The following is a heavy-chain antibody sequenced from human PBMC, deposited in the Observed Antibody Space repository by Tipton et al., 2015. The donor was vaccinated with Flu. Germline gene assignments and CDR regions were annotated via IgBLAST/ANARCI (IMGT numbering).Heavy chain of an antibody. CDR2: IYYSATT. D-gene: IGHD3-16*01. CDR3: ARDREGHGFGR. V-gene: IGHV4-31*11. J-gene: IGHJ4*02. CDR1: GDSISSGGYC. Sequence: TLSLTCVVSGDSISSGGYCWSWNRQQPGKGREWIGYIYYSATTYYNPSLQSRVTMSLDTSENHFSLKLSSLTAADAAVNYCARDREGHGFGRWGLGTLVTVSS.